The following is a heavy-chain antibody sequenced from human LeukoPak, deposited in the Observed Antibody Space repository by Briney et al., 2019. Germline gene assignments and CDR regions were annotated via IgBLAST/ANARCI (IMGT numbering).Heavy chain of an antibody. CDR2: INWNGGNT. D-gene: IGHD4-11*01. CDR3: ARVASNYDFDY. CDR1: GFTFDDYG. Sequence: GGSLRLSCAASGFTFDDYGMTWVRQAPGNGLEWVSGINWNGGNTGYADSVKGRFTISRDNAQNSLYLQMNSLRAEDTALYYCARVASNYDFDYWGQGTLVSVSS. J-gene: IGHJ4*02. V-gene: IGHV3-20*04.